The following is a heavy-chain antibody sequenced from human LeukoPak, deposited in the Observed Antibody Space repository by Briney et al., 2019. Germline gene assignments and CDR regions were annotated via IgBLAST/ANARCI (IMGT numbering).Heavy chain of an antibody. CDR2: IYHSGST. V-gene: IGHV4-38-2*02. CDR3: AFNPRAYCGGDCYSFDY. J-gene: IGHJ4*02. Sequence: SETLSLTCTVSGGSSSGYYWGWIRQPPGKGLEWIGSIYHSGSTYYNPSLKSRVTISVDTSKNQFSLKLSSVTAADMAVYYCAFNPRAYCGGDCYSFDYWGQGTLVTVSS. D-gene: IGHD2-21*02. CDR1: GGSSSGYY.